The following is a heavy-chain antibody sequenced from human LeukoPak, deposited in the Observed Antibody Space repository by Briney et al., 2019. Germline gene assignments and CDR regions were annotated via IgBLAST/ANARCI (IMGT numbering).Heavy chain of an antibody. V-gene: IGHV4-34*01. D-gene: IGHD2-8*01. CDR1: GGSFSGYY. CDR2: TDHSGNT. Sequence: SETLSLTSAVYGGSFSGYYWSWIRQSPGKGLEWIGETDHSGNTNYNPSLKSRVTISVDTSKNQFSLRLRSVTAADSAVYSCARVNLMGYCTDGVCPGGGVPFDYWGQGTLVTVSS. CDR3: ARVNLMGYCTDGVCPGGGVPFDY. J-gene: IGHJ4*02.